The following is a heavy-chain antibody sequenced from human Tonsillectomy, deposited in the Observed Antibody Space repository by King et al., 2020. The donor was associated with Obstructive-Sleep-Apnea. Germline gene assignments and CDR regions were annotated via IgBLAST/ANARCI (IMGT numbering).Heavy chain of an antibody. CDR1: GFTFNTYG. CDR3: ARSQSYYDSSGPLY. D-gene: IGHD3-22*01. J-gene: IGHJ4*02. CDR2: MSYDGSNK. V-gene: IGHV3-30*03. Sequence: VQLVESGGGVVQPGRSLRLSCAASGFTFNTYGMHWVRQAPGKGLEWVAFMSYDGSNKYFADSVKGQFTISRDNSKYTLYLQMDSLRAEDTAVYYCARSQSYYDSSGPLYWGRGTLVTVSS.